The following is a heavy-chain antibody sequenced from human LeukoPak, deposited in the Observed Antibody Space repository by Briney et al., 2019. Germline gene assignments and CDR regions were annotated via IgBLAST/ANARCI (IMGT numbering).Heavy chain of an antibody. Sequence: SETLSLPCPAPGASISSYYWSWIRHPPGKGLEWIGYIYYSGSTNYNPSLKSRVTISVDTSKNQFSLKLSSVTAADTAVYYCARDSSGYYYDAFDIWGQGTMVTVSS. J-gene: IGHJ3*02. V-gene: IGHV4-59*01. D-gene: IGHD3-22*01. CDR1: GASISSYY. CDR2: IYYSGST. CDR3: ARDSSGYYYDAFDI.